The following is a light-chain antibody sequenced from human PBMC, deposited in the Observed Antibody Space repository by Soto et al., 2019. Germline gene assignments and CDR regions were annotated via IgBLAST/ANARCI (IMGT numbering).Light chain of an antibody. CDR3: SSYKSSSTLWV. CDR1: SSDVGAYNF. Sequence: QSALTQPASVSGSPGQSITISCTGTSSDVGAYNFVSWYKHHPGKAPKLVIYDVSNRPSGVSSRFSGSKSGNTASLTISGLQAEDEADYYCSSYKSSSTLWVFGGGTKVTVL. V-gene: IGLV2-14*03. J-gene: IGLJ3*02. CDR2: DVS.